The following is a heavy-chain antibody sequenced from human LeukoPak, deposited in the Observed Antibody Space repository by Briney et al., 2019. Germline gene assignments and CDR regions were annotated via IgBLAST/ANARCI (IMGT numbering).Heavy chain of an antibody. Sequence: SETLSLTCAVYGGSFSGYYWSWIRQPPGKGLEWIGEINHSGSTNYNPSLKSRVTIPVDTSKNQFSLKLSSVTAADTAVYYCARGYCSSTSCYRLNYYYYMDVWGKGTTVTVSS. J-gene: IGHJ6*03. V-gene: IGHV4-34*01. D-gene: IGHD2-2*02. CDR1: GGSFSGYY. CDR3: ARGYCSSTSCYRLNYYYYMDV. CDR2: INHSGST.